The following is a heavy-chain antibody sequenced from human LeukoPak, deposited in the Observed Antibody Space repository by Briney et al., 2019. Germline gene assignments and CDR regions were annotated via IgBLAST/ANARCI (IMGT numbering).Heavy chain of an antibody. V-gene: IGHV6-1*01. CDR1: GDSVSSNSAA. CDR3: ARSTALVGDDWVDP. J-gene: IGHJ5*02. Sequence: SQTLSLTCAISGDSVSSNSAAWNWIRQSPSRGLEWLGRTVYRSKWYYDYAVSVQSRITINADTSKNQFSLHLNSATPEDTAVYYCARSTALVGDDWVDPWGQGTLVTVAS. CDR2: TVYRSKWYY. D-gene: IGHD2-21*01.